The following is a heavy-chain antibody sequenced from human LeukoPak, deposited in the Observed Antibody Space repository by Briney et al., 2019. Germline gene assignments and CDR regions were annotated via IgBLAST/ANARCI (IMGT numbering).Heavy chain of an antibody. D-gene: IGHD3-22*01. Sequence: GGSLRLSCAASGFTFSNAWMDWVRQAPGKGLEWVGRIKSKTDGGTTDYAAPVKGRFTISRDDSKNTLYLQINSLKTEDTAVYYCTTDSGVTMIPFDYWGQGTLVTVSS. CDR1: GFTFSNAW. J-gene: IGHJ4*02. CDR3: TTDSGVTMIPFDY. CDR2: IKSKTDGGTT. V-gene: IGHV3-15*01.